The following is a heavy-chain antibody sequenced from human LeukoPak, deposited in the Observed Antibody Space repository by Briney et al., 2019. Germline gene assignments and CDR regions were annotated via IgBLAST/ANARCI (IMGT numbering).Heavy chain of an antibody. CDR3: AREGPYSSSYS. J-gene: IGHJ4*02. V-gene: IGHV3-48*01. Sequence: PGGSLRLSCAASGFTFSSYGMTWVRQAPGKGLEWVSYISSSSSTIYYADSVKGRFTISRDNAKNSLYLQLNSLRAEDTAVYYCAREGPYSSSYSWGQGTLATVSS. CDR1: GFTFSSYG. CDR2: ISSSSSTI. D-gene: IGHD6-6*01.